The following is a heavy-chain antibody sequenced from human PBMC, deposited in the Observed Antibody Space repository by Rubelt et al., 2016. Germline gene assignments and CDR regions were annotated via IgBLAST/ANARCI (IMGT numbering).Heavy chain of an antibody. CDR2: IYYSGST. Sequence: IYYSGSTNYNPSLKSRVTISVDTSKNQFSLKLSSVTAADTAVYYCARQGGSYSIYEEANAWFDPWGQGTLVTVSS. CDR3: ARQGGSYSIYEEANAWFDP. V-gene: IGHV4-59*08. J-gene: IGHJ5*02. D-gene: IGHD1-26*01.